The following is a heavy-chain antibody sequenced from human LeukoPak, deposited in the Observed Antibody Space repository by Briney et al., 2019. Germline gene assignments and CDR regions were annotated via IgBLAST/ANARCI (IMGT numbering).Heavy chain of an antibody. J-gene: IGHJ3*02. CDR3: ARGRNWNYPGDAFDI. D-gene: IGHD1-7*01. Sequence: ASVKVSCKASGYTFTSYGISWVRQAPGQGLEWMGWINPNSGGTSYAQKFQGRVTMTRDTSTSTVYMELSSLRSEDTAVYYCARGRNWNYPGDAFDIWGQGTMVTVSS. CDR2: INPNSGGT. CDR1: GYTFTSYG. V-gene: IGHV1-8*02.